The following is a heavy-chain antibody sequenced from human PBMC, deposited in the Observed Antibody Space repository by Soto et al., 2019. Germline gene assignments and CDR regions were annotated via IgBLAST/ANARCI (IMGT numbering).Heavy chain of an antibody. CDR1: GFIVDDFA. Sequence: EAQLVESGGGFVQPGRSLRLSCAGAGFIVDDFAIHWVRQAPGKGLEWVSGISWNSDSIGYADSVKGRFTISRDNAKNSLYLQMNRLRVEDTALYYCTKVGGLYDFWSGPLHFDLCGQGPLVTVSS. J-gene: IGHJ4*02. CDR2: ISWNSDSI. V-gene: IGHV3-9*01. CDR3: TKVGGLYDFWSGPLHFDL. D-gene: IGHD3-3*01.